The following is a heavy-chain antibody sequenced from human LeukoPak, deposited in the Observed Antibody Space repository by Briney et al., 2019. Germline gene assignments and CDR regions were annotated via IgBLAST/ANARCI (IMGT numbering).Heavy chain of an antibody. V-gene: IGHV3-23*01. CDR2: ISGSGGST. J-gene: IGHJ4*02. D-gene: IGHD5-24*01. Sequence: PGGSLRLSCAASGFTFSSYAMSWVRQAPGKGLEWVSAISGSGGSTYYADSVKGRFTISRANSKNRLYLEMNSLRAEDTAVYYCAQQGEMGIIWTFFDSWGEGNLVSVSS. CDR1: GFTFSSYA. CDR3: AQQGEMGIIWTFFDS.